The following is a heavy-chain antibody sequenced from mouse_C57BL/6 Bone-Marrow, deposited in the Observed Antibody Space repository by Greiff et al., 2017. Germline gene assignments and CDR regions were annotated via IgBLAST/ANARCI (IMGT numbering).Heavy chain of an antibody. CDR3: AREGATMITTGYYYAMDY. CDR2: IYPGSGRT. CDR1: GYTFTSYW. V-gene: IGHV1-55*01. Sequence: VQLQQPGAELVKPGASVKMSCKASGYTFTSYWITWVKQRPGQGLEWIGDIYPGSGRTNYNEKFKSKATLTVATSASPAYMQLSSLTSEDSAVYDCAREGATMITTGYYYAMDYWGQGTSVTVSS. D-gene: IGHD2-4*01. J-gene: IGHJ4*01.